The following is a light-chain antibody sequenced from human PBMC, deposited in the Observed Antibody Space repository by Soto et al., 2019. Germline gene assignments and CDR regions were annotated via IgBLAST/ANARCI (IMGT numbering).Light chain of an antibody. CDR1: QSVSSD. CDR3: QQYGSSPL. V-gene: IGKV3-20*01. J-gene: IGKJ5*01. CDR2: GAS. Sequence: DILLTPSPGPLSLSPGERATLSCRASQSVSSDLAWYRQQPGQAPRLLIYGASSRATGIPDRFGGSGSGTDFTLTISRLEPEDFAVYYCQQYGSSPLFGQGTRV.